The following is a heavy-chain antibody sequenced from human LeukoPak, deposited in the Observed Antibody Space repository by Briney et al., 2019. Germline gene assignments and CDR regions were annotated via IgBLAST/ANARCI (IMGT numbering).Heavy chain of an antibody. D-gene: IGHD2-21*02. CDR2: ISYDGSNK. CDR1: GFTFSSSA. V-gene: IGHV3-30-3*01. CDR3: TTGGVQAYCGGDCYPN. J-gene: IGHJ4*02. Sequence: GGSLRLSCAASGFTFSSSAMSWVRQAPGKGLEWVAVISYDGSNKYYADSVKGRFTISRDNSKNTLYLQMNSLKTEDTAVYYCTTGGVQAYCGGDCYPNWGQGTLVTVSS.